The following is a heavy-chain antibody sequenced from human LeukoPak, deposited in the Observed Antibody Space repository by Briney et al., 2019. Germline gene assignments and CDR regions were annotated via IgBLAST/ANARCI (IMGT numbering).Heavy chain of an antibody. CDR3: ARDGGYSSGWYKGYFDY. V-gene: IGHV3-64*01. Sequence: GGSPRLSCAASGFTFSSYAMHWVRQAPGKGLEYVSAISSNGGSTYYANSVKGRFTISRDNSKNTLYLQMGSLRAEDMAVYYCARDGGYSSGWYKGYFDYWGQGTLVTVSS. J-gene: IGHJ4*02. CDR1: GFTFSSYA. CDR2: ISSNGGST. D-gene: IGHD6-19*01.